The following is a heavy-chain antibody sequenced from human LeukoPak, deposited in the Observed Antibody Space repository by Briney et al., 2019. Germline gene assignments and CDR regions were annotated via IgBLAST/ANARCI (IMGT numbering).Heavy chain of an antibody. V-gene: IGHV3-15*07. CDR3: TTAYYDFWSGFTDAFDI. CDR1: GFTFSSYA. D-gene: IGHD3-3*01. Sequence: GGSLRLSCAASGFTFSSYAMHWVRQAPGKGLEWVGRIKSKTDGGTTDYAAPVKGRFTISRDDSKNTLYLQMNSLKTEDTAVYYCTTAYYDFWSGFTDAFDIWGQGAMVTVSS. J-gene: IGHJ3*02. CDR2: IKSKTDGGTT.